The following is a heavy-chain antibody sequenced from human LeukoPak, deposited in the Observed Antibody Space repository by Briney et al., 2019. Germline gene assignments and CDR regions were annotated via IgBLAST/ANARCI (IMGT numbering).Heavy chain of an antibody. D-gene: IGHD3-22*01. CDR2: IKSDGST. J-gene: IGHJ1*01. CDR3: ARAPSEIGGYYPEYFRH. V-gene: IGHV3-74*01. Sequence: GGSLRLSCAASGFTFSTYWMHWVRQAPGKGLEWVSRIKSDGSTNYADSVKGRFTISRDNAKNTVSLQMNSLRPEDTGVYYCARAPSEIGGYYPEYFRHWGQGTLVTVSS. CDR1: GFTFSTYW.